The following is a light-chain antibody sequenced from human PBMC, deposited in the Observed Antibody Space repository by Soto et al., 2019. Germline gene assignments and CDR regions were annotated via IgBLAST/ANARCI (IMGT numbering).Light chain of an antibody. CDR1: QNVLYSSNNRNY. CDR2: WAS. J-gene: IGKJ1*01. V-gene: IGKV4-1*01. CDR3: QQHYSSPQT. Sequence: DIVMTQSPDSLAVSLGERATINCKSSQNVLYSSNNRNYLAWYQQKSGQPPKLLIYWASTRESGVPDRFSGSGSGTDFTLTINSLQAEDVAVCYCQQHYSSPQTFGQGTKVEIK.